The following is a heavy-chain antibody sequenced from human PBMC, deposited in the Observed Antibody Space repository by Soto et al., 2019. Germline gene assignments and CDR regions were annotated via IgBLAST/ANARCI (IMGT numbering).Heavy chain of an antibody. V-gene: IGHV1-8*01. CDR3: ARGDRVISECYYYMDV. Sequence: ASVKVSCKASGYTFTNYDINWVRQASGQGLEWMGWMNPNSGNTGYAQKFQGRVTMTRNTSRSTAYMELSSLRSEDTAVYYCARGDRVISECYYYMDVWGKGTTVTVSS. CDR1: GYTFTNYD. CDR2: MNPNSGNT. D-gene: IGHD3-22*01. J-gene: IGHJ6*03.